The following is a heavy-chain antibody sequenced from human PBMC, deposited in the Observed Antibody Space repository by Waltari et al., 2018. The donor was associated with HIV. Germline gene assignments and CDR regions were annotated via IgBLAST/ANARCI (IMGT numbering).Heavy chain of an antibody. CDR3: ARHGNYGDYVFDP. CDR2: INHSGST. D-gene: IGHD4-17*01. J-gene: IGHJ5*02. Sequence: QVQLQQWGAGLLKPSETLSLTCAVYGGSFSGYYWSWIRQPPGKGLEWIGEINHSGSTNYNPSLKCRVTISVDTSKNQFSLKLSSVTAADTAGYYCARHGNYGDYVFDPWGQGTLVTVSS. V-gene: IGHV4-34*01. CDR1: GGSFSGYY.